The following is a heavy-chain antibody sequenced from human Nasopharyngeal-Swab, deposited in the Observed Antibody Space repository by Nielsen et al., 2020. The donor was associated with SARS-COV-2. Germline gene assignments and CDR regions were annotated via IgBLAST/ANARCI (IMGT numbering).Heavy chain of an antibody. Sequence: GESLKISCAASGLTFSSYGMHWVRQAPGKGLEWVAVISYDGSNKYYADSVKGRFTISRDNSKNTLYLQMNSLRAEDTAVYYCAKDPNSWYRGGFDYWGQGTLVTVSS. CDR2: ISYDGSNK. CDR1: GLTFSSYG. D-gene: IGHD6-13*01. J-gene: IGHJ4*02. V-gene: IGHV3-30*18. CDR3: AKDPNSWYRGGFDY.